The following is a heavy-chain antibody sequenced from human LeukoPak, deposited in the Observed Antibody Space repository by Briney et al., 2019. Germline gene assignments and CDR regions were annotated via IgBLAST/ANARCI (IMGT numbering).Heavy chain of an antibody. D-gene: IGHD6-19*01. CDR1: GNPFAVVN. V-gene: IGHV4-38-2*01. J-gene: IGHJ4*02. CDR3: VGNSSGWFFDY. Sequence: SETLPPPAYFSGNPFAVVNNGAWTGQSPGKGLNWIGSFYHSGSTTYNPSLKSRVTISADTSKNQFSLKVGSVTAADTAFYYCVGNSSGWFFDYWGQGTLVTVSS. CDR2: FYHSGST.